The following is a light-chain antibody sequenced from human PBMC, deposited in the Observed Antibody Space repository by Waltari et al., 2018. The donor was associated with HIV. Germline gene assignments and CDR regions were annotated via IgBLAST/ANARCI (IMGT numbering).Light chain of an antibody. CDR2: EVI. V-gene: IGLV2-23*02. J-gene: IGLJ1*01. CDR3: CSYAGTSIFYV. CDR1: SSDVGSHNL. Sequence: QSALTQPASVSGSPGQSITISCTGTSSDVGSHNLVSWYQVHPGKAPKLVIFEVIKRPSGVSNRFSGSKSGNTASLTISGLQTEDEADYYCCSYAGTSIFYVFGTGTKVTVL.